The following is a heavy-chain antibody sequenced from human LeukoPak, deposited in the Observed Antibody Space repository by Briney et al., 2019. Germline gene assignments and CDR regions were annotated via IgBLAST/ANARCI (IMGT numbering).Heavy chain of an antibody. Sequence: SETLSLTCAVSGYSISSGYYWGWIRQPPGKGLEWIGSIFHSGSTYYNPSLKGRVTISVDTSKNQFSLKLSSVTAADTAVYYCARHKVSQWELRGYYFDYWGQGTLVTVSS. D-gene: IGHD1-26*01. CDR3: ARHKVSQWELRGYYFDY. J-gene: IGHJ4*02. CDR2: IFHSGST. V-gene: IGHV4-38-2*01. CDR1: GYSISSGYY.